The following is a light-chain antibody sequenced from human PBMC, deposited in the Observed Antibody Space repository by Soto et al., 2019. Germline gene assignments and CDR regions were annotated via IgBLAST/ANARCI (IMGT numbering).Light chain of an antibody. Sequence: EFVLTQSPGTLSLSPEDKATLSCRASQSVLSTYLAWYQQIPGQAPRLLIYGASSSATGIPDRFSGSGSGTDFTLTISRLEPEDFAVYYCQQYGSSPGTFGQGTKVDI. CDR2: GAS. CDR1: QSVLSTY. J-gene: IGKJ1*01. V-gene: IGKV3-20*01. CDR3: QQYGSSPGT.